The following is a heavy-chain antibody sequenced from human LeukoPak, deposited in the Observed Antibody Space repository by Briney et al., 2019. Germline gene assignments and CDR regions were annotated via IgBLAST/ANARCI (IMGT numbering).Heavy chain of an antibody. CDR3: ARAGFYYYDSSGYYPN. V-gene: IGHV1-2*04. CDR2: INPNSGGT. D-gene: IGHD3-22*01. CDR1: GYTFTGYY. J-gene: IGHJ4*02. Sequence: ASVKVSCKASGYTFTGYYMHWVRQAPGQGLEWMGWINPNSGGTNYAQKFQGWVTMTRDTSISTAYMELSRLRSDDTAVYYCARAGFYYYDSSGYYPNWGQGTLVTVTS.